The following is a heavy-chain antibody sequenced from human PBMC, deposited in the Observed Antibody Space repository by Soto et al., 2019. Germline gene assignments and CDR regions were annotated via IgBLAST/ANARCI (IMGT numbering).Heavy chain of an antibody. CDR3: ARVRDSGLAVQQICDI. J-gene: IGHJ3*02. CDR2: INNDGTTT. Sequence: EVQLVESGGGLVQPGGSLRLSCAASGFTFSNYWMHWVRQAPGKGLVWVSRINNDGTTTNYADSLRGRFTISRDNAKNTLYLQMNSLRAEDTAVYYCARVRDSGLAVQQICDIWGQGTKLTVSS. CDR1: GFTFSNYW. V-gene: IGHV3-74*01. D-gene: IGHD3-10*01.